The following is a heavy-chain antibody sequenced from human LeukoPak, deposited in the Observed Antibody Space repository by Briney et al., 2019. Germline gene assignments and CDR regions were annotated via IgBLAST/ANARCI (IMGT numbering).Heavy chain of an antibody. J-gene: IGHJ6*03. V-gene: IGHV3-48*01. Sequence: PGGSLRLSCAASGFTFSSYNMNWVRQAPGKGLEWVSYISSSSSTIYYTDSVKGRFTISRDNAKNSLYLQMNSLRAEDTAVYYCARDRDYGGNRPNYYYYMDVWGKGTTVTVSS. CDR2: ISSSSSTI. D-gene: IGHD4-23*01. CDR3: ARDRDYGGNRPNYYYYMDV. CDR1: GFTFSSYN.